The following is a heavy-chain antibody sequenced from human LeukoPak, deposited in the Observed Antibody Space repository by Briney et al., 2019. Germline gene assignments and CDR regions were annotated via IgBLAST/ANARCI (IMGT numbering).Heavy chain of an antibody. Sequence: PGGSLRLSCAASGFTFSSYGMHLVRQAPGKGLEWVAVMSYDGSNKYYADSVKGRFTISRDNSKNTLYLQMNSLRAEDTAVYYCAKGPLWLRGYYYYYGMDVWGQGTTVTVSS. J-gene: IGHJ6*02. V-gene: IGHV3-30*18. CDR1: GFTFSSYG. CDR2: MSYDGSNK. CDR3: AKGPLWLRGYYYYYGMDV. D-gene: IGHD5-12*01.